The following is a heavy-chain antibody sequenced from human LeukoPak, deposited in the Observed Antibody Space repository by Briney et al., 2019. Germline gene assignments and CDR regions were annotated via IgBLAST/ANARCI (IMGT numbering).Heavy chain of an antibody. J-gene: IGHJ4*02. CDR3: ARMVVGDESAELDY. CDR2: IDWDDDK. D-gene: IGHD2-2*01. V-gene: IGHV2-70*11. CDR1: GFSVSTSGMC. Sequence: SGPTLVNPTQTLTLTCTFSGFSVSTSGMCVSWIRQPPGKALEWLARIDWDDDKYYSTSLKTRLTISKDTSKNQVVLTMTNMDPVDTATYYCARMVVGDESAELDYWGQGTLVTVSS.